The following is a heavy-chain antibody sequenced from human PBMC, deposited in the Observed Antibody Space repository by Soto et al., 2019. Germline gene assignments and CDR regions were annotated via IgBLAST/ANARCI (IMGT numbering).Heavy chain of an antibody. V-gene: IGHV1-18*01. CDR1: GYTFSMSG. J-gene: IGHJ5*02. Sequence: ASVKVSCKSSGYTFSMSGISWVRQAPGQGLEWMGWISGYNGNTNYEQKFQDRVTMTTDTSTSTAYMEPSSLRSEDTAVYYCARERSKQPFDPWGQGTLVTVFS. CDR3: ARERSKQPFDP. CDR2: ISGYNGNT. D-gene: IGHD6-13*01.